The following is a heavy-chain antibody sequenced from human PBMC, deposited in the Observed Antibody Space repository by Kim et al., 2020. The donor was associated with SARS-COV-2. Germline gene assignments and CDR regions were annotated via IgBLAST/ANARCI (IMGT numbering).Heavy chain of an antibody. J-gene: IGHJ4*02. Sequence: SETLSLTCAVYGGSFSGYYWSWIRQPPGKGLEWIGEINHSGSTNYNPSLKSRVTISVDTSKNQFSLKLSSVTAADTAVYYCARGRSLTNCGGDCEDVDYWGQGTLVTVSS. V-gene: IGHV4-34*01. D-gene: IGHD2-21*02. CDR3: ARGRSLTNCGGDCEDVDY. CDR2: INHSGST. CDR1: GGSFSGYY.